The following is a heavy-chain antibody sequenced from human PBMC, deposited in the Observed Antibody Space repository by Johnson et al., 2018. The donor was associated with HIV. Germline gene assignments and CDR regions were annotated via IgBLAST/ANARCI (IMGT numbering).Heavy chain of an antibody. Sequence: QMQLVESGGGLVMPGGSLRVSCAASGFTFSDYYMAWSRQTPGKGLEWVSYITSSGATKYYADSVKGRFTISRDNTENLVYLQMNILRAEDTAVYYCARAPEVRGVDAFEIWGQGTVVTVSS. CDR2: ITSSGATK. D-gene: IGHD3-10*01. CDR1: GFTFSDYY. V-gene: IGHV3-11*04. CDR3: ARAPEVRGVDAFEI. J-gene: IGHJ3*02.